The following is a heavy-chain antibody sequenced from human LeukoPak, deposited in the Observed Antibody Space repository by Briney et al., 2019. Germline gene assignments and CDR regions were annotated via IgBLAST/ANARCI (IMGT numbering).Heavy chain of an antibody. CDR3: AKDRGSGTMIKLNDAFDI. D-gene: IGHD3-22*01. J-gene: IGHJ3*02. Sequence: PGGSLRLSCAASGFTFSSYSMNWVRQAPGKGLEWVSSISTSSSYIYYADSVKGRFTISRDNSKNTLYLQMNSLRAEDTAVYYCAKDRGSGTMIKLNDAFDIWGQGTMVTVSS. CDR1: GFTFSSYS. V-gene: IGHV3-21*01. CDR2: ISTSSSYI.